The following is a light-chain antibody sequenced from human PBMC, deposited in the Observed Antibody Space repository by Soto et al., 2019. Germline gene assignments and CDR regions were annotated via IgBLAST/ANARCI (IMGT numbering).Light chain of an antibody. V-gene: IGKV3-20*01. CDR3: QQNGTSPET. CDR2: GAS. Sequence: ESVLTQSPGTLSLSPGERATLSCRASQTVSSSYLAWYQQKPGQAPRLLIYGASSRATGIPDRFSDSGSGTVFTLTISRLEPEDFAVYYCQQNGTSPETFGQGTKVDIK. J-gene: IGKJ1*01. CDR1: QTVSSSY.